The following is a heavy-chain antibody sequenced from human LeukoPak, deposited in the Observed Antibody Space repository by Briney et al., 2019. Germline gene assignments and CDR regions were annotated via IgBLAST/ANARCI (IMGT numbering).Heavy chain of an antibody. D-gene: IGHD2-15*01. J-gene: IGHJ4*02. CDR3: ARGDCSGGSCYSGFFDY. CDR1: GFTFSSYG. CDR2: ISYDGSNK. V-gene: IGHV3-30*03. Sequence: GRSLRLSCAASGFTFSSYGMHWVRQAPGKGLEWVAVISYDGSNKYYADSVKGRFTISRDNSKNTLYLQVNSLRTEDTAVYYCARGDCSGGSCYSGFFDYWGQGTLVTVSS.